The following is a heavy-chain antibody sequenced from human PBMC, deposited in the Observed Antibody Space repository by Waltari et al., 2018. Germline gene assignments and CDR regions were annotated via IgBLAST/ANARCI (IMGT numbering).Heavy chain of an antibody. CDR1: GYTLTELS. J-gene: IGHJ4*02. V-gene: IGHV1-46*01. Sequence: QVQLVQSGAEVKKPGASVKVSCKVSGYTLTELSMHWVRQAPGKGLEWMGIINPSGGSTSYAQKFQGRVTMTRDTSTSTVYMELSSLRSEDTAVYYCARWGYSSGWYGDYWGQGTLVTVSS. CDR3: ARWGYSSGWYGDY. D-gene: IGHD6-19*01. CDR2: INPSGGST.